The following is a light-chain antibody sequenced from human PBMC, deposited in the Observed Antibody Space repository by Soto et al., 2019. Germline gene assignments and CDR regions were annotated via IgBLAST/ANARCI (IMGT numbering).Light chain of an antibody. J-gene: IGKJ5*01. CDR1: QSVTSNY. CDR2: AAS. V-gene: IGKV3-20*01. Sequence: EIVLTQSPGTLSLSPGERATLSCRASQSVTSNYLAWYQLKPGQAPRLLIYAASNTATGIPDKCSGSGSGRNFTLSISRLEHEDFAVYYCQQYGSTPSITFGQGTRLEIK. CDR3: QQYGSTPSIT.